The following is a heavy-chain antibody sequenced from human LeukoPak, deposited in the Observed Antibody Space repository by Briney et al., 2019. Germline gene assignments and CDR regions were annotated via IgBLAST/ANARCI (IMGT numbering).Heavy chain of an antibody. Sequence: SETLSLTCTVSGGSISLYYWSWIRQPPGKGLEWIGYIYYSGSTKYNPSFKSRVTISVDTSKNQLSLKLTSVTAADTAVYYCARGAIVGDTRWFDPWGQGTLVAVSS. J-gene: IGHJ5*02. CDR1: GGSISLYY. V-gene: IGHV4-59*01. CDR3: ARGAIVGDTRWFDP. D-gene: IGHD1-26*01. CDR2: IYYSGST.